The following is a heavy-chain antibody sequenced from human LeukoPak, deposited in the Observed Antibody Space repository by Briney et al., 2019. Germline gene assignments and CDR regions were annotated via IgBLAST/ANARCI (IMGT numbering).Heavy chain of an antibody. CDR3: ARDLIVGAPDYFDY. J-gene: IGHJ4*02. Sequence: TGGSLRLSCAASGFTFSSYAMHWVRQAPGKGLEWVTVIAYDGSIKYYADSVKGRFTISRDDSKNTLYLQMNSLRAEDTAAYYCARDLIVGAPDYFDYWGQGTLVTVSS. CDR1: GFTFSSYA. V-gene: IGHV3-30*04. D-gene: IGHD1-26*01. CDR2: IAYDGSIK.